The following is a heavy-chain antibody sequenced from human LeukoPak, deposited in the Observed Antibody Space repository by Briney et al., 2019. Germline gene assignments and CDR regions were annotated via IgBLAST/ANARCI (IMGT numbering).Heavy chain of an antibody. CDR3: ARVITVRGVIFDY. Sequence: SETLSLTCTVSGGSFSSYYWSWIRQPPGKGLEWIGYIYYSGSTNYNPSLKSRITMSVDTSKNQFSLTLSSVTAADTAVYYCARVITVRGVIFDYWGQGTLVAVSS. D-gene: IGHD3-16*01. CDR1: GGSFSSYY. CDR2: IYYSGST. J-gene: IGHJ4*02. V-gene: IGHV4-59*01.